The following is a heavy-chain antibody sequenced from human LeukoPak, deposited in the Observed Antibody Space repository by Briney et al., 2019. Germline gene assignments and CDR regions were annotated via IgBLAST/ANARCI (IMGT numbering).Heavy chain of an antibody. CDR3: ARHGSGYSSVFDY. Sequence: SETLSLTCGVSGGSISNTNWWTWVRQPPGKGLEWIGYLYYTGSTNYNPSLKSRVTISADMSKNQFSLRLRSMTAADTAVYYCARHGSGYSSVFDYWGQGTLVTVSS. V-gene: IGHV4-4*02. CDR2: LYYTGST. D-gene: IGHD6-19*01. CDR1: GGSISNTNW. J-gene: IGHJ4*02.